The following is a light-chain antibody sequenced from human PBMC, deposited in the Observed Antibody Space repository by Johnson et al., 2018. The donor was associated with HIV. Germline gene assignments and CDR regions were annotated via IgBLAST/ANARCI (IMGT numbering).Light chain of an antibody. CDR2: DNN. CDR1: SSNIGNNY. CDR3: GTWDSSLRVGF. J-gene: IGLJ1*01. V-gene: IGLV1-51*01. Sequence: QSVLTQPPSVSAAPGQKVTISCSGSSSNIGNNYVSWYQQLPGRAPKLLIYDNNKRPSGIPDRFSGSKSGTSATLGITGLQTGDEADYYCGTWDSSLRVGFLGTGTKVPVL.